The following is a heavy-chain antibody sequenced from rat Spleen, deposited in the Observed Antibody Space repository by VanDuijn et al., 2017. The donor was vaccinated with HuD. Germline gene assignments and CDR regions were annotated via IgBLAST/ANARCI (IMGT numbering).Heavy chain of an antibody. J-gene: IGHJ2*01. D-gene: IGHD1-3*01. V-gene: IGHV5S13*01. CDR2: ITNSGDST. CDR3: TRAPYGYFDY. Sequence: EVQLVESGGGLVQPGRSLKLSCAVSGFTFRNYGMAWVRQAPTKGLEWVASITNSGDSTYYRDSVKGRFTISRDNAKSTLYLQMNSLRPEDTATYYCTRAPYGYFDYWGQGVMVTVSS. CDR1: GFTFRNYG.